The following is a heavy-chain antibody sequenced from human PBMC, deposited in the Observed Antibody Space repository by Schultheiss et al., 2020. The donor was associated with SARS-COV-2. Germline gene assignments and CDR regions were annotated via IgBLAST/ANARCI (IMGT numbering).Heavy chain of an antibody. V-gene: IGHV4-59*08. CDR1: GGSFSGYY. Sequence: SETLSLTCAVYGGSFSGYYWSWIRQPPGKGLEWIGYIYYSGSTNYNPSLKSRVTISVDTSKNQFSLKLSSVTAADTAVYYCARETTPKPYYYYYFYMDVWGKGTTVTVSS. CDR3: ARETTPKPYYYYYFYMDV. J-gene: IGHJ6*03. D-gene: IGHD4-11*01. CDR2: IYYSGST.